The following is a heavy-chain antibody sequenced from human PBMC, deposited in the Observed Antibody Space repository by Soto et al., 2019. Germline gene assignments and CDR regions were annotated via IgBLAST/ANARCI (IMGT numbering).Heavy chain of an antibody. CDR3: TTDPTRYCSSTSCHVGY. J-gene: IGHJ4*02. CDR1: GFTFTNAW. Sequence: EVQLVESGGGLVKPGGSLRLSCTASGFTFTNAWMNWVRQTPGKGLEWVGRVKSKSDGGTMEYAAPVKGRFSISRDDSKNMGYLQMNGLKTEDTAVYYCTTDPTRYCSSTSCHVGYWGQGTLVSVSS. CDR2: VKSKSDGGTM. D-gene: IGHD2-2*01. V-gene: IGHV3-15*07.